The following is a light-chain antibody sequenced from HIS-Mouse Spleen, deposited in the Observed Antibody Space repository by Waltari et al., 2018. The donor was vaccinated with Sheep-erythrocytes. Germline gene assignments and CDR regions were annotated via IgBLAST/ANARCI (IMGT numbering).Light chain of an antibody. CDR3: CSYAGSYNHV. J-gene: IGLJ1*01. CDR1: SSDVGGYNY. CDR2: EVG. Sequence: QSALTQPRPVSGSPGQSVTISCTGTSSDVGGYNYVYWYQQHPGKATKHTLYEVGKRPSGVPDRFSSSKSGNTASLTISGLQAEDESDYYCCSYAGSYNHVFATGTKVTVL. V-gene: IGLV2-11*01.